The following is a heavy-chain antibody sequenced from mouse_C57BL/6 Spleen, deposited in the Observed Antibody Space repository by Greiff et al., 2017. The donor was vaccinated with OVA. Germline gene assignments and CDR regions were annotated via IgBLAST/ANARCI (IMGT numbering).Heavy chain of an antibody. CDR3: ARQLTGYWYFDV. CDR1: GFTFSSYT. D-gene: IGHD4-1*01. V-gene: IGHV5-9*01. J-gene: IGHJ1*03. Sequence: EVMLVESGGGLVKPGGSLKLSCAASGFTFSSYTMSWVRQTPEKRLEWVATISGGGGNTYYPDSAKGRFTISRDHAKNTLYLQMSSLRSEDTALYYCARQLTGYWYFDVWGTGTTVTVSS. CDR2: ISGGGGNT.